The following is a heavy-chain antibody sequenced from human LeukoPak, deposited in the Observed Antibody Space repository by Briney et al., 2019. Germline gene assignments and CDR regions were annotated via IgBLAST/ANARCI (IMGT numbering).Heavy chain of an antibody. J-gene: IGHJ4*02. CDR1: GWTFSGYY. D-gene: IGHD6-13*01. V-gene: IGHV4-34*01. CDR3: ARAGYSSSWYDY. CDR2: INHSGST. Sequence: PWETLSLTCAASGWTFSGYYWSWIRQPPGKGLEWIGEINHSGSTDYNPSLKSRVTISVDTSKNQFSLKLSSVTAADTAVYYCARAGYSSSWYDYWGQGTLVTVSS.